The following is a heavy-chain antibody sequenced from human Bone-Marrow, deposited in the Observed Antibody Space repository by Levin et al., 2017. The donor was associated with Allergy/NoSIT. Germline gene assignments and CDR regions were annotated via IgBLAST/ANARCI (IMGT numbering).Heavy chain of an antibody. CDR3: ARDYTLPWSGSYYRG. CDR1: GFTFTSHA. D-gene: IGHD1-26*01. CDR2: INQDESEE. J-gene: IGHJ4*02. Sequence: GESLKISCAASGFTFTSHAMSWVRQAPGKGLEWVATINQDESEESHVDSVKGRFIISRDNGKHSVFLQMNRLRAEDTAVYYCARDYTLPWSGSYYRGWGQGTLVTVSS. V-gene: IGHV3-7*01.